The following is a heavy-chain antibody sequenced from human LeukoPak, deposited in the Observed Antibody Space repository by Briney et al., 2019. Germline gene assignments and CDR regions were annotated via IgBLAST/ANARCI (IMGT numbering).Heavy chain of an antibody. Sequence: GGPLRLSCAASGFTFSNYAMSWVRQAPGKGLEWVSLTSGSGGSTHYADSVKGRFTISRDNSKNTLYLQMNSLRAEDTAVYYCARAPETPYGDYFEYFQHWGQGTLVTVSS. J-gene: IGHJ1*01. D-gene: IGHD4-17*01. CDR3: ARAPETPYGDYFEYFQH. CDR1: GFTFSNYA. CDR2: TSGSGGST. V-gene: IGHV3-23*01.